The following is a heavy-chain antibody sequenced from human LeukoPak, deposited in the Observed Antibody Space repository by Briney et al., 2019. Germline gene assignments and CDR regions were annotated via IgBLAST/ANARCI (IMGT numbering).Heavy chain of an antibody. Sequence: SETLSLTCTVSGGSISSYYWSWVRQPPGKGLEWIGYIYYSGSTNYNPSLKSRVTISVDTSKNQFPLKLSSVTAADTAVYYCASGYYYDSNQYWGQGTLVTVSS. CDR1: GGSISSYY. J-gene: IGHJ4*02. V-gene: IGHV4-59*01. D-gene: IGHD3-22*01. CDR2: IYYSGST. CDR3: ASGYYYDSNQY.